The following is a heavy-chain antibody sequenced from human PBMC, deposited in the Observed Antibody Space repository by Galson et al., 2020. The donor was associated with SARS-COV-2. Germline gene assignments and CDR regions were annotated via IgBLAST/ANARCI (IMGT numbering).Heavy chain of an antibody. CDR2: IYPGDSDT. V-gene: IGHV5-51*01. CDR3: ARGSYLGAFDM. J-gene: IGHJ3*02. CDR1: GYNLTNYW. Sequence: GESLKISCQASGYNLTNYWIGWVRHMPGKGLEWMGIIYPGDSDTRYSPSFQGQVTMSADKAMSSVYLHWSTLKASDSALYYCARGSYLGAFDMWGQGTMVVVSS. D-gene: IGHD3-16*01.